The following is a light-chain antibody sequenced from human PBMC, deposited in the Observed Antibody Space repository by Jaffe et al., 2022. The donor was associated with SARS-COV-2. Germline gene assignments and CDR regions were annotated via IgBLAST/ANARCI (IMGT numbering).Light chain of an antibody. CDR1: QSISGW. Sequence: DIQMTQSPSTLSASVGDKVTITCRASQSISGWLAWYQQKPGNAPKVLIYRTSTLKSGVSLRFSGSGTGTEFTLTISSLQPDDFATYYCQQYYTYPWTFGQGTRVEIK. CDR2: RTS. V-gene: IGKV1-5*03. CDR3: QQYYTYPWT. J-gene: IGKJ1*01.